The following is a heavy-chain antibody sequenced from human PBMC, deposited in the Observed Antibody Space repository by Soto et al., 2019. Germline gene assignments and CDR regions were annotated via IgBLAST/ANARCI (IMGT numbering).Heavy chain of an antibody. CDR3: ARDLGSGSYYRYYYYYGMDV. D-gene: IGHD3-10*01. J-gene: IGHJ6*04. V-gene: IGHV1-18*01. CDR1: GYTFTSYG. CDR2: ISAYNGNT. Sequence: ASVKVSCKASGYTFTSYGISWVRQAPGQGLEWMGWISAYNGNTNYAQKLQGRVTMTTDTSTSTAYMELRSLRSDDTAVYYCARDLGSGSYYRYYYYYGMDVWGKGTTVTVSS.